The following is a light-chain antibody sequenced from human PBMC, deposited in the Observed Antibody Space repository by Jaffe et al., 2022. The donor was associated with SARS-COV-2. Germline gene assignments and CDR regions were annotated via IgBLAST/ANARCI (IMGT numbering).Light chain of an antibody. V-gene: IGLV2-14*03. J-gene: IGLJ3*02. CDR2: DVS. CDR3: GSYTTSSTWV. Sequence: QSALTQPASVSGSPGQSITISCTGTSSDVGGYSYVSWYQQHPGKAPKLIIYDVSNRPSGVSNRFSGSKSGNTASLTISGLRAEDEADYYCGSYTTSSTWVFGGGTKLTV. CDR1: SSDVGGYSY.